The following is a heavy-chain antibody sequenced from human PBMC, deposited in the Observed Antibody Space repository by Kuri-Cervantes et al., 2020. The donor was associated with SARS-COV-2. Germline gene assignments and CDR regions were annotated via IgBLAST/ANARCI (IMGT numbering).Heavy chain of an antibody. Sequence: SVKVSCKASGGTFSSYAISWVRQAPGQGLEWMGRIIPIFGTANYAQKFQGRVTLTTDESTSTAYMELNSLRAEDTAVYYCARDPSGQLGNYYYYYYMDVWGKGTTVTVSS. CDR3: ARDPSGQLGNYYYYYYMDV. V-gene: IGHV1-69*05. CDR1: GGTFSSYA. D-gene: IGHD6-13*01. J-gene: IGHJ6*03. CDR2: IIPIFGTA.